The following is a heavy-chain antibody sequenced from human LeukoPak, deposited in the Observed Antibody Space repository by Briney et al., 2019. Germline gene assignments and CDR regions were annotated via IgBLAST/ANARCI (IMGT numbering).Heavy chain of an antibody. V-gene: IGHV3-23*01. Sequence: GXXLRLSCAASGFTFSSYAMSWVRQAPGKGLEWVSAISGSGGSTYYADSVKGRFTISRDNSKNTLYLQMDSLRAEDTAVYYCKVVTQGDFDYWGQGTLVTVSS. J-gene: IGHJ4*02. CDR3: KVVTQGDFDY. D-gene: IGHD2-21*02. CDR2: ISGSGGST. CDR1: GFTFSSYA.